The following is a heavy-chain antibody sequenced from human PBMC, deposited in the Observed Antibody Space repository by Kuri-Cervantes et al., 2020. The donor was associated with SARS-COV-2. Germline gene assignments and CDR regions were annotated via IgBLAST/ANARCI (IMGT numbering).Heavy chain of an antibody. V-gene: IGHV4-59*01. J-gene: IGHJ6*03. Sequence: SETLSLTCTVSGASINSYYWSWLRQPPGKPLEWIGYLYNSGNTNYNPSFKSRVTISKDASNNRFSLRLSSVTAADTAVCYCSRVGGATYGVVVYYYYYMDVWGKGTTVTVSS. CDR3: SRVGGATYGVVVYYYYYMDV. D-gene: IGHD3-3*01. CDR1: GASINSYY. CDR2: LYNSGNT.